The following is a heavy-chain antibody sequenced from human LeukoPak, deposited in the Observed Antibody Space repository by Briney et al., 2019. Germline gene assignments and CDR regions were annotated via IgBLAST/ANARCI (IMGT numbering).Heavy chain of an antibody. CDR1: GFSFENYN. Sequence: GGSLRLSCAASGFSFENYNMNWVRQAPGKGLEWVAYINVITGYIYYADSLKGRFTISRDNAKKSLFLEMNSLRVEDTAVYYCAREVNWNDDYWGQGTLVTVSS. D-gene: IGHD1-1*01. CDR2: INVITGYI. V-gene: IGHV3-21*01. J-gene: IGHJ4*02. CDR3: AREVNWNDDY.